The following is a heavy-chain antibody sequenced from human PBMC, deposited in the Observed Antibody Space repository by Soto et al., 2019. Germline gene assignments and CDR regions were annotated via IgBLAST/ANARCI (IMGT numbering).Heavy chain of an antibody. CDR2: INAGNGNT. V-gene: IGHV1-3*01. D-gene: IGHD6-19*01. CDR3: ARDGAGYSSGWLNYYYYMDV. CDR1: GYTFTSYA. Sequence: ASVKVSCKASGYTFTSYAMHWVRQAPGQRLEWMGWINAGNGNTKYSQKFQGRVTITRDTSASTAYMELSSLRSEDTAVYYCARDGAGYSSGWLNYYYYMDVWGKGTTVTVPS. J-gene: IGHJ6*03.